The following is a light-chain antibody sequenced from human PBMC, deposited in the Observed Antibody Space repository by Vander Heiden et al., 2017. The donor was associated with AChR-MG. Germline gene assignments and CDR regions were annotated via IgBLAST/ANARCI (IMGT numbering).Light chain of an antibody. CDR3: QQYYSTPLT. CDR2: WAS. Sequence: DIVMTQSLDALAVSLGEKATINCKSSQSVLCSSNNKNYLAWYQQKPGQPPKLLIYWASTRESGVPDRFSGSGSGTDFTLTISSLQAEDVAVYYCQQYYSTPLTFGQGTKLEIK. J-gene: IGKJ2*01. V-gene: IGKV4-1*01. CDR1: QSVLCSSNNKNY.